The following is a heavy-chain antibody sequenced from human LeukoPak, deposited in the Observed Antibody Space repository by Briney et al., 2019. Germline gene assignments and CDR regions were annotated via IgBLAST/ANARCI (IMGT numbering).Heavy chain of an antibody. CDR3: ARFAVHRRLTVAGQFGLDY. CDR1: GYIFTSYN. Sequence: ASVKVSCKASGYIFTSYNMYWVRQAPGQGLEWMGIINSSGGSTNYAQKFQRRVTMTRDTSTSTVYMELSSLRSEDTAVYYCARFAVHRRLTVAGQFGLDYWGQGTLVTVSS. D-gene: IGHD6-19*01. J-gene: IGHJ4*02. CDR2: INSSGGST. V-gene: IGHV1-46*01.